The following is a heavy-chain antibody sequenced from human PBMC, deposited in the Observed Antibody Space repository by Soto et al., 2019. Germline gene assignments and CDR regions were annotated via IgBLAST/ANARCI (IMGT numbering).Heavy chain of an antibody. CDR2: IYYSGST. CDR1: GGSISSSSYY. CDR3: GRPYGIEYSGHRGYYYYGMDV. V-gene: IGHV4-39*01. J-gene: IGHJ6*02. D-gene: IGHD6-6*01. Sequence: QLQLQESGPGLVKPSETLSLTCTVSGGSISSSSYYWGWIRQPPGKGLEGIGSIYYSGSTYYNPSLKSRVNIYVATSKNQFSLRLSSVAAADTAVYYCGRPYGIEYSGHRGYYYYGMDVWGHGTTVTVSS.